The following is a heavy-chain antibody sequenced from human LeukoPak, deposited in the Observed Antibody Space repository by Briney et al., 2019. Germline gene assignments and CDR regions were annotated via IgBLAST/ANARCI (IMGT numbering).Heavy chain of an antibody. J-gene: IGHJ4*02. CDR2: ISGSGGST. V-gene: IGHV3-23*01. CDR1: GFTFSSYA. Sequence: PGGSLRLSCAASGFTFSSYAMSWVRQVPGKGLEWVSAISGSGGSTYYADSVKGRFTISRDNSKNTLYLQMNSLRAEDTAVYYCAVDQWLVLSPDYWGQGTLVTVSS. D-gene: IGHD6-19*01. CDR3: AVDQWLVLSPDY.